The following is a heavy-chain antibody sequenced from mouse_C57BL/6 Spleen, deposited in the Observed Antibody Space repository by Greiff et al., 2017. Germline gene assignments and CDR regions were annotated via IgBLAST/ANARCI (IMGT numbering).Heavy chain of an antibody. Sequence: QVQLQQSGPELVKPGASVKISCKASGYAFSSSWMNWVKQRPGKGLEWIGRIYPGDGDTNYNGKFKGKATLTADKSSSTAYMQLSSLTSEDSAVYFCARSGIDYYGSSYDFDYWGQGTTLTVSS. CDR2: IYPGDGDT. CDR1: GYAFSSSW. J-gene: IGHJ2*01. D-gene: IGHD1-1*01. CDR3: ARSGIDYYGSSYDFDY. V-gene: IGHV1-82*01.